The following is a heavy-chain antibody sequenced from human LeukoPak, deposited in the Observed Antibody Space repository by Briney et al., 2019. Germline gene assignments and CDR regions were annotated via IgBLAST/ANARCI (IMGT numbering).Heavy chain of an antibody. CDR3: AYDSSGYYYDAFDI. J-gene: IGHJ3*02. Sequence: GGSLRLSCAASGFTFSSYGMHWVRQAPGKGLEWVAVISYDGSNKYYADSVKGRFTISRDNSKNTLYLQMNSLRAEDTAVYYCAYDSSGYYYDAFDIWGQGTMVTVSS. CDR2: ISYDGSNK. D-gene: IGHD3-22*01. V-gene: IGHV3-30*03. CDR1: GFTFSSYG.